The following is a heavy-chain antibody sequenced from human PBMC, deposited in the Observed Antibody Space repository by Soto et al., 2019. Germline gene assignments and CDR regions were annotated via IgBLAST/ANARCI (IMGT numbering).Heavy chain of an antibody. CDR2: IWYDGSNK. CDR1: GFTFSNYC. D-gene: IGHD2-21*01. CDR3: ARGPHSLFDY. Sequence: PGGSLRLSCAASGFTFSNYCIHWVRQAPWKGLEWVAVIWYDGSNKYYADSVKGRFTISRDNPNNTLYVQMTSLRAEDTAVYYCARGPHSLFDYWGQGTLVTVSS. V-gene: IGHV3-33*01. J-gene: IGHJ4*02.